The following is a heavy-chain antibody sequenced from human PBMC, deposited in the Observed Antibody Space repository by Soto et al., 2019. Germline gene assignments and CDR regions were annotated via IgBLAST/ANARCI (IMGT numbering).Heavy chain of an antibody. Sequence: GWSLRLSCASSVFTFSSDGMHWVRQAPGKGLEWVAVISYDGSYQYYVDSVKGRFTISRDNSKNTLYLQMNSLRAEDTAVYYCAKDEISKTIRGDAFNFWGQGTMVTVSS. D-gene: IGHD1-7*01. J-gene: IGHJ3*01. CDR3: AKDEISKTIRGDAFNF. V-gene: IGHV3-30*18. CDR1: VFTFSSDG. CDR2: ISYDGSYQ.